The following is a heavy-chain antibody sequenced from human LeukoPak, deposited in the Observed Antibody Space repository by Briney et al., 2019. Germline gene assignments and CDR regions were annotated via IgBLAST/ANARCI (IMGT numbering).Heavy chain of an antibody. CDR2: IYYSGST. Sequence: SETLSLTCTVSGGSISSSSYYWGWIRQPPGKGLEWIGSIYYSGSTYYNPPLKSRVTISVDTSKNQFSLKLSSVTAADTAVYYCARDGKYYYDSSGQRAAFDIWGQGTMVTVSS. CDR3: ARDGKYYYDSSGQRAAFDI. J-gene: IGHJ3*02. CDR1: GGSISSSSYY. D-gene: IGHD3-22*01. V-gene: IGHV4-39*07.